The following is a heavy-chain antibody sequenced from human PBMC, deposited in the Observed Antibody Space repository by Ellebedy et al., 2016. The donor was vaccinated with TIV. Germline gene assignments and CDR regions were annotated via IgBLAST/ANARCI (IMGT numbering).Heavy chain of an antibody. CDR1: GDSVSTDIG. Sequence: SETLSLTCVISGDSVSTDIGWNWIRQSPSRGLEWLGRTYYRSKWNNDYAVPLKGRITINPDTSKNLFSLQLNSVIPDDTAVYYCARGWFGSGMGVWGQGTTVTVSS. J-gene: IGHJ6*02. CDR3: ARGWFGSGMGV. D-gene: IGHD3-16*01. CDR2: TYYRSKWNN. V-gene: IGHV6-1*01.